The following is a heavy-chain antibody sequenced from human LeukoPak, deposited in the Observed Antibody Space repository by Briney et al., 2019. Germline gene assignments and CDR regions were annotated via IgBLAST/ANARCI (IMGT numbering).Heavy chain of an antibody. Sequence: PGGSLRLSCAASGFTFSSYDMHWVRQATGKGLEWVSAIGTAGDTYYPGSVKGRFTISRENAKNSLYLQMNSLRAGDTALYYCAKDTAPYSSGWYDYWGQGTLVTVSS. D-gene: IGHD6-19*01. V-gene: IGHV3-13*01. CDR3: AKDTAPYSSGWYDY. CDR2: IGTAGDT. J-gene: IGHJ4*02. CDR1: GFTFSSYD.